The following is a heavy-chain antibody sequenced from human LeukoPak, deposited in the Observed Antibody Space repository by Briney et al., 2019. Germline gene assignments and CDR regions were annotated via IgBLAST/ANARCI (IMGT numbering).Heavy chain of an antibody. CDR1: GFTFSSYA. CDR3: AKRRTTVITMDYFDY. V-gene: IGHV3-23*01. CDR2: ISGGAGTS. Sequence: PGGSLRLSCAASGFTFSSYAMSWVRQAPGKGLEWVSGISGGAGTSYYADSVKGRFTISRDSSKSTLYLQMTSLRAEDTAVYYCAKRRTTVITMDYFDYWGQGTLVTVSS. J-gene: IGHJ4*02. D-gene: IGHD4-17*01.